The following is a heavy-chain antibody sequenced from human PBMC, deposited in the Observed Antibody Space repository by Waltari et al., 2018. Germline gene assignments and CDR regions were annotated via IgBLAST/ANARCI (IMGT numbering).Heavy chain of an antibody. J-gene: IGHJ5*02. CDR2: VQRSGRT. D-gene: IGHD2-15*01. Sequence: QLQLQESGPRLVKPSGPLSLTCAVSGDSMSNTDWWSWVSQSPGKGLQWIGQVQRSGRTNYNPSFASRVSISVDTSTNQFSLKVTSATAADTAVYFCARDRGRGIYLDTWGQGTLVTVSP. V-gene: IGHV4-4*02. CDR1: GDSMSNTDW. CDR3: ARDRGRGIYLDT.